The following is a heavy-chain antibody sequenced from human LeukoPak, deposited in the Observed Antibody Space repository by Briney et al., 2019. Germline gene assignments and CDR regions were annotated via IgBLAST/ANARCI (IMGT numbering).Heavy chain of an antibody. V-gene: IGHV3-20*01. J-gene: IGHJ6*03. CDR2: INWNGGST. CDR3: ARRGYGSGSYEYYYYYYMDV. D-gene: IGHD3-10*01. Sequence: GGSLRLSCAASGFTFDDYAMHWVRQAPGKGLEWVSSINWNGGSTGYADSVKGRFTISRDNAKNSLYLQMNSLRAEDTALYHCARRGYGSGSYEYYYYYYMDVWGKGTTVTVSS. CDR1: GFTFDDYA.